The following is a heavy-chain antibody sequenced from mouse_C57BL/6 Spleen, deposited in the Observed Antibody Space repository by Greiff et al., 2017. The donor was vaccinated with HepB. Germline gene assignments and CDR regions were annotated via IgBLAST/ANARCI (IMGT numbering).Heavy chain of an antibody. D-gene: IGHD1-1*01. J-gene: IGHJ3*01. CDR1: GYTFTSYW. CDR2: INPSGGYT. CDR3: ARNYYGSRSFAY. V-gene: IGHV1-7*01. Sequence: VQLQQSGAELAKPGASVKLSCKASGYTFTSYWMHWVKQRPVQGLEWIGYINPSGGYTNYNQKFKDKATLTADKSSSTAYMQLSSLTSEDSAVYYCARNYYGSRSFAYWGQGTLVTVSA.